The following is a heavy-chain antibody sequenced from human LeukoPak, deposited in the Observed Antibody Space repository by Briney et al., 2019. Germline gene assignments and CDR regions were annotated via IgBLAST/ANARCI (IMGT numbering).Heavy chain of an antibody. CDR3: ARGAYDYGDYVGSDAFDI. Sequence: SVKVSCKASGGTFSSYAISWVRQAPGQGLEWMGRIIPILGIANYAQKFQGRVTITADKSTSTAYMELSSLRSEDTAVYYCARGAYDYGDYVGSDAFDIWGQGTMGTVSS. D-gene: IGHD4-17*01. CDR1: GGTFSSYA. V-gene: IGHV1-69*04. CDR2: IIPILGIA. J-gene: IGHJ3*02.